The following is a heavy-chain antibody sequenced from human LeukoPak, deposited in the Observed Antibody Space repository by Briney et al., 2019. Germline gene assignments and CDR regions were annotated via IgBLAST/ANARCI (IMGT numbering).Heavy chain of an antibody. Sequence: ASVTVSCKASRYTFTSYGISWVRQAPGQGLEWTGWISAYNGKTNYAQKLQGRVTLTTDTSTTTAYMGLRSLRSDDTAVYYCARDFFRDSGSYFDYWGQGTLVTVSS. CDR2: ISAYNGKT. V-gene: IGHV1-18*01. CDR3: ARDFFRDSGSYFDY. J-gene: IGHJ4*02. D-gene: IGHD1-26*01. CDR1: RYTFTSYG.